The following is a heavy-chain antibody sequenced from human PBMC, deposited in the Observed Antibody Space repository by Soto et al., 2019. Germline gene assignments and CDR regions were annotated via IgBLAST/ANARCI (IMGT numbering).Heavy chain of an antibody. Sequence: WASVKVSCKASGYTFTSYAISWVRQAPGQGLEWMGWISADNGNTNYAQNLQGRVTMTTATSTSTAYMELRSLRSDDTAVYYCATIVGAVAYWGQGTLVTVSS. D-gene: IGHD1-26*01. V-gene: IGHV1-18*01. CDR1: GYTFTSYA. CDR3: ATIVGAVAY. CDR2: ISADNGNT. J-gene: IGHJ4*02.